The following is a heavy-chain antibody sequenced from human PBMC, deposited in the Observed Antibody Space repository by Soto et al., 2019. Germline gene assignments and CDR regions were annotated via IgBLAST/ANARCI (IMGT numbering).Heavy chain of an antibody. Sequence: QVQLVESGGGVVQPGRSLRLSCAASGFTFSSYGMHWVRQAPGKGLEWVAVIWYDGSNKYYADSVKGRFTISRDNSKNTLYLQMNSLRAEDTAVYYCAREREVIAAAGTGYYFDYWGQGTLVTVSS. CDR2: IWYDGSNK. D-gene: IGHD6-13*01. V-gene: IGHV3-33*01. J-gene: IGHJ4*02. CDR1: GFTFSSYG. CDR3: AREREVIAAAGTGYYFDY.